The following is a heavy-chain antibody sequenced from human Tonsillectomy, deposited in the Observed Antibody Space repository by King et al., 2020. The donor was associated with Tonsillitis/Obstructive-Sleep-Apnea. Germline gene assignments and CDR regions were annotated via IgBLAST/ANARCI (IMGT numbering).Heavy chain of an antibody. J-gene: IGHJ4*02. CDR3: ARDLYGDYSFDY. Sequence: VQLVESGGGLVKPGGSLRLSCAASGFTCSRYSMHWVRQAPGKGLEWGLSISMSGSYFFYADSVKGRFTISRDNAKKSRYLQMNSLRAEDTAVYYCARDLYGDYSFDYWGQGTLVTVSS. CDR2: ISMSGSYF. CDR1: GFTCSRYS. V-gene: IGHV3-21*01. D-gene: IGHD4-17*01.